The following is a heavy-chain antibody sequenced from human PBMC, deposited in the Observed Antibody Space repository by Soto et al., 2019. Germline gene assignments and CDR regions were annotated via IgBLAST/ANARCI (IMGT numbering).Heavy chain of an antibody. CDR1: GDSVSSNTAA. J-gene: IGHJ4*02. Sequence: PSQTLSLTCAISGDSVSSNTAAWNCSNSSPSRGLEWLGRTYYRSNWRHDYAVSVKSRITVNPDTSKNHFSLQLNSVTPDDTAVYYCARGVAGSGFDLWGQGTLVTVSS. CDR3: ARGVAGSGFDL. D-gene: IGHD6-19*01. V-gene: IGHV6-1*01. CDR2: TYYRSNWRH.